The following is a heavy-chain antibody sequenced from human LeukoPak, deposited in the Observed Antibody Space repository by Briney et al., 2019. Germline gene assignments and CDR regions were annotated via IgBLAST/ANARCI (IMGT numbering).Heavy chain of an antibody. CDR2: INWNGGST. CDR3: ARTIAAAGTYYYYGMDV. Sequence: GGSLRLSCAASGFTFDDYGMSWVRQAPGKGLEWVSGINWNGGSTGYADSVKGRFTISRDNAKNSLYLQMNSLRAEDTALYHCARTIAAAGTYYYYGMDVWGQGTTVTVSS. D-gene: IGHD6-13*01. CDR1: GFTFDDYG. V-gene: IGHV3-20*01. J-gene: IGHJ6*02.